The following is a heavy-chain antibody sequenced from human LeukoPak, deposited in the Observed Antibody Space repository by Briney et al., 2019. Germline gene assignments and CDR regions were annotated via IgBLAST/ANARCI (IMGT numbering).Heavy chain of an antibody. CDR1: GFTFDDYG. CDR2: INWNGGST. Sequence: GGSLRLSCAASGFTFDDYGMSWVRQAPGKGLEWVSGINWNGGSTGYADSVKGRFTISRDNAKNSLYLQMNSLRAEDTALYYCARDWGRGMGSYYFDYWGQGTLVTVSS. V-gene: IGHV3-20*04. D-gene: IGHD3-16*01. CDR3: ARDWGRGMGSYYFDY. J-gene: IGHJ4*02.